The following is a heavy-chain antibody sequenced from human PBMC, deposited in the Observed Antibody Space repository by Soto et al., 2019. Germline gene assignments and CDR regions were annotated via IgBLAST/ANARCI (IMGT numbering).Heavy chain of an antibody. CDR1: GYSIRSGYY. J-gene: IGHJ4*01. V-gene: IGHV4-38-2*02. CDR3: AALWFGELAFNY. CDR2: VYHNGIM. Sequence: SETLSLTCSVSGYSIRSGYYWGWVRQAPGKGLEWLGSVYHNGIMFHNPSFQSRVTISVDTSKNQFSLNLRSVTAADTAVYYCAALWFGELAFNYWGHGILVTVSS. D-gene: IGHD3-10*01.